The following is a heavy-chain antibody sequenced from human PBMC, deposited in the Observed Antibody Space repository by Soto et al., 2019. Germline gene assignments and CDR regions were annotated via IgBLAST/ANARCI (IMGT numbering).Heavy chain of an antibody. J-gene: IGHJ4*02. CDR1: GYSISSGYY. Sequence: SETLSLTCAVSGYSISSGYYWGWIRQPPGKGLEWIGSIYHSGSTYYNPSLKSRVTISVDTSKNQFSLKLSSVAAADTAVYYCARNLHYDYWGQGTLVTV. D-gene: IGHD1-26*01. V-gene: IGHV4-38-2*01. CDR2: IYHSGST. CDR3: ARNLHYDY.